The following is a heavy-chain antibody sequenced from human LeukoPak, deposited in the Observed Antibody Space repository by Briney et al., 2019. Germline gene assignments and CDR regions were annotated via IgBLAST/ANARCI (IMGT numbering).Heavy chain of an antibody. D-gene: IGHD7-27*01. V-gene: IGHV4-59*02. CDR2: IYYTGSS. J-gene: IGHJ4*01. Sequence: PSETLSLTCTVSGGSVSDYYWSWFRQPPGKGLEWIGYIYYTGSSSYNPSLRSRVTISADTSKNQFSLKLSSVTAADTAVYYCASRKLGNDYWGQGTLVTVSS. CDR1: GGSVSDYY. CDR3: ASRKLGNDY.